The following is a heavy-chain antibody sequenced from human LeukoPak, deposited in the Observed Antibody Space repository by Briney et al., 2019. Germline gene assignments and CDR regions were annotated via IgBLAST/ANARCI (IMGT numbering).Heavy chain of an antibody. D-gene: IGHD1-1*01. CDR2: NSGSGGNT. J-gene: IGHJ4*02. Sequence: GGSLSLSCAASGFTFSSYAMSWVRQAPGKGLEWVSDNSGSGGNTYYADSVKGRFTISRDISKNTLYLQMNSLRAEDTAVYYCAKAAYYNNWYYFDYWGQGTLVTVSS. CDR3: AKAAYYNNWYYFDY. V-gene: IGHV3-23*01. CDR1: GFTFSSYA.